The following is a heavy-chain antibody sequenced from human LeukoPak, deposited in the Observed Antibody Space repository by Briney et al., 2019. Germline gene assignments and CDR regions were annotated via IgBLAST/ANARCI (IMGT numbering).Heavy chain of an antibody. CDR2: IYSGGST. J-gene: IGHJ3*02. Sequence: GGSLRLSCAASGFTVSRNYMSWVRQAPGKGLEWVSEIYSGGSTYYAASVKGRFSISRDNSKNTVYLQMNSLRAEDTAVYYCARELREHGVFDIWGQGIMVTVSS. D-gene: IGHD1-26*01. CDR3: ARELREHGVFDI. V-gene: IGHV3-53*01. CDR1: GFTVSRNY.